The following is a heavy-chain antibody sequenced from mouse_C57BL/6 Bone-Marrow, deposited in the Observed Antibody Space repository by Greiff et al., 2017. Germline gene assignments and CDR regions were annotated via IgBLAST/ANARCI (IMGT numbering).Heavy chain of an antibody. CDR2: ISNGGGST. Sequence: EVKVVESGGGLVQPGGSLKLSCAASGFTFSDYYMYWVRQTPEKRLEWVAYISNGGGSTYYPDTVKGRFTISRDNAKNTLYLQMSRLKSEDTAMYYCARHWDGYYAMDYWGQGTSVTVSS. CDR1: GFTFSDYY. V-gene: IGHV5-12*01. J-gene: IGHJ4*01. D-gene: IGHD2-3*01. CDR3: ARHWDGYYAMDY.